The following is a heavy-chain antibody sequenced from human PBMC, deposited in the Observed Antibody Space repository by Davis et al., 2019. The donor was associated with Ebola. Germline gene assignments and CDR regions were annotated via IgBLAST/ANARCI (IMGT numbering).Heavy chain of an antibody. CDR3: TREIASTTFS. D-gene: IGHD2-21*01. CDR1: GGSISGYY. V-gene: IGHV4-38-2*02. J-gene: IGHJ5*02. Sequence: PSETLSLTCTVSGGSISGYYWNWIRQPPGKGLEWIGTVFHTGRAYYNPSLTSRLSISIDTSKNQFSLRLSSVTASDTAVYYCTREIASTTFSWGQGILVTVSS. CDR2: VFHTGRA.